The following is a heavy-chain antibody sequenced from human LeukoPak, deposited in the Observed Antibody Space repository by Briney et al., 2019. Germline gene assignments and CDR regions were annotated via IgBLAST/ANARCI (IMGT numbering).Heavy chain of an antibody. D-gene: IGHD6-19*01. V-gene: IGHV1-69*06. J-gene: IGHJ4*02. CDR2: IIPIFGTA. Sequence: GASVKVSCKASGYTFTSYGISWVRQAPGQGLEWMGGIIPIFGTANYAQKFQGRVTITADKSTSTAYMELSSLRSEDTAVYYCARDGVAVAEYYFDYWGQGTLATVSS. CDR3: ARDGVAVAEYYFDY. CDR1: GYTFTSYG.